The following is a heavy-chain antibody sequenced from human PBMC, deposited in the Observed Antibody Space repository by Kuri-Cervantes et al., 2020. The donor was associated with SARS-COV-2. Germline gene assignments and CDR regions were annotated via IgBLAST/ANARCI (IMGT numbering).Heavy chain of an antibody. V-gene: IGHV4-59*12. J-gene: IGHJ4*02. Sequence: SETLSLTCTLSGGSISTDYWSWIRQPPGKGLEWIGFINYSGGSNYNPSLKSRVSISVDASKNQLSLRLSPVTASDTAVYYCARLGSCWPGIDFWGQGTLVTVSS. CDR3: ARLGSCWPGIDF. D-gene: IGHD6-19*01. CDR1: GGSISTDY. CDR2: INYSGGS.